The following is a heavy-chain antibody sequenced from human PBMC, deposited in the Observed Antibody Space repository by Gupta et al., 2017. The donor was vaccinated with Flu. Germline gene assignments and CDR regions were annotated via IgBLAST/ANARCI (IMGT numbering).Heavy chain of an antibody. CDR2: ISGRGATT. CDR1: GLIFRSYE. CDR3: ARDSSVGVSSPPNSVDD. J-gene: IGHJ4*02. V-gene: IGHV3-48*03. Sequence: EVQLVASGGGLGHPGGSLRLSCAASGLIFRSYEMNWVRQAPGKGLEWVSYISGRGATTYYADSVKGRCTISRDSAKNSLYLQMNSLRAEDTAGYYCARDSSVGVSSPPNSVDDGGQGTLVTVXS. D-gene: IGHD3-16*02.